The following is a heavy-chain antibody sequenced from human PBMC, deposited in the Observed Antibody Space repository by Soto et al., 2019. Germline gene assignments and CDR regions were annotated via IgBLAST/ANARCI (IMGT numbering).Heavy chain of an antibody. D-gene: IGHD2-15*01. CDR3: SKDNEVFADSAGYFDY. Sequence: EGRLLEHGGDLVQPGGSLRLSCEASGFTFSSYAMSWVRQAPGKGLEWVSVISGSGGSTNYADSVKGRFTISRDNFKNTLYLQMNILRAGDTAVYYCSKDNEVFADSAGYFDYWGQGTLVTVSS. CDR1: GFTFSSYA. CDR2: ISGSGGST. J-gene: IGHJ4*02. V-gene: IGHV3-23*01.